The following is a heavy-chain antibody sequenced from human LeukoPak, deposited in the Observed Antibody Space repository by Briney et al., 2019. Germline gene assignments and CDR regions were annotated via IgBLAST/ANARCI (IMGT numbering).Heavy chain of an antibody. D-gene: IGHD3-22*01. J-gene: IGHJ5*02. CDR2: IWYDGSNK. CDR3: AREDSSGYYAWFDP. CDR1: GFTFSSYG. Sequence: HSGGSLRLSCAASGFTFSSYGMHWVRQAPGKRLEWVAVIWYDGSNKYYADSVKGRFTISRDNSKNTLYLQMNSLRAEDTAVYYCAREDSSGYYAWFDPWGQGTLVTVSS. V-gene: IGHV3-33*01.